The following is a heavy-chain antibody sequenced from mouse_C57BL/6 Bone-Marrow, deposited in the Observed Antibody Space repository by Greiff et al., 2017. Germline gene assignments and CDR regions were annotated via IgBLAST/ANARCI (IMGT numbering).Heavy chain of an antibody. CDR2: IYPGSGST. CDR1: GYNFTSYW. CDR3: ARGLITTVVYVCY. J-gene: IGHJ2*01. V-gene: IGHV1-55*01. D-gene: IGHD1-1*01. Sequence: QVQLQQPGAELVKPGASVKMSCKASGYNFTSYWITWVKQRPGQGLEWIGDIYPGSGSTNYTEKFKSKATLTVDTSSSTAYMQLISLTSEDSAVYYCARGLITTVVYVCYWGQGTTLTVSS.